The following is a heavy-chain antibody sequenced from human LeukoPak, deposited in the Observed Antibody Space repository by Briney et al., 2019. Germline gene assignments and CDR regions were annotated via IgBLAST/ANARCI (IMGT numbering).Heavy chain of an antibody. CDR2: INPNNGGT. CDR3: ARDGDAGAFDI. J-gene: IGHJ3*02. Sequence: ASVKVSCKASGNTFTGYYMHWVRQAPGQGLEWMGWINPNNGGTNYAQKFQGRVTMTRDTSISTAYMELSRLRSDDTAVYYCARDGDAGAFDIWGQGTMVTVSS. V-gene: IGHV1-2*02. CDR1: GNTFTGYY. D-gene: IGHD7-27*01.